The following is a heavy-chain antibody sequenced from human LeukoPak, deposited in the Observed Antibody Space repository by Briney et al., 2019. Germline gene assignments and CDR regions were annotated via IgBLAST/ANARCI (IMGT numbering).Heavy chain of an antibody. J-gene: IGHJ3*02. CDR2: IYHSGST. D-gene: IGHD2-8*02. CDR1: GGSISSSNW. CDR3: ARDQYWYLRGAFDI. V-gene: IGHV4-4*02. Sequence: PSGTLSLTCAVSGGSISSSNWWSWVRQPPGKGLEWIGEIYHSGSTNYNPSLKSRVTISVDKSKNQFSLKLSSVTAADTAVYYCARDQYWYLRGAFDIWGQGTMVAVSS.